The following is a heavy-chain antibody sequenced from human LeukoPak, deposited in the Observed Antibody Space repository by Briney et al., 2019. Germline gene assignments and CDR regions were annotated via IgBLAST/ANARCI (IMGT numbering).Heavy chain of an antibody. CDR1: GFTLSRYS. V-gene: IGHV3-48*01. D-gene: IGHD3-22*01. CDR3: ARGYYDSSGYYSDAFDI. CDR2: ISSSSSTI. Sequence: PGGSLRLSCAASGFTLSRYSMNWVREAPGKGLEWVSYISSSSSTIYYAGSVKGRFTISRDNAKNSLYLQMNSLRAEDTAVYYCARGYYDSSGYYSDAFDIWGQGTMVTVSS. J-gene: IGHJ3*02.